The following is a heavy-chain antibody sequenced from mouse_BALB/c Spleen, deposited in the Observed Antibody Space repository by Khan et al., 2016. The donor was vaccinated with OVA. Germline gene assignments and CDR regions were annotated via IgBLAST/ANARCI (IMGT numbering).Heavy chain of an antibody. V-gene: IGHV3-2*02. CDR2: ISYSGST. J-gene: IGHJ4*01. CDR1: GYSITSDYA. Sequence: EVQLVESGPGLVKPSQSLSLTCTVTGYSITSDYAWNWIRQFPGNKLEWMGYISYSGSTNYNPALKSRISINRDTSKKQFYLQLNSVTNEDTATYYCARDGSRYNYAMDYWGQGTSVTVSS. CDR3: ARDGSRYNYAMDY. D-gene: IGHD2-3*01.